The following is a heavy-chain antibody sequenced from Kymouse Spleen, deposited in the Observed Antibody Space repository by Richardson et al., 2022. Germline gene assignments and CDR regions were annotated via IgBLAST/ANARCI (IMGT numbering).Heavy chain of an antibody. J-gene: IGHJ4*02. V-gene: IGHV3-30*18. Sequence: QVQLVESGGGVVQPGRSLRLSCAASGFTFSSYGMHWVRQAPGKGLEWVAVISYDGSNKYYADSVKGRFTISRDNSKNTLYLQMNSLRAEDTAVYYCAKHWNYPFDYWGQGTLVTVSS. D-gene: IGHD1-7*01. CDR3: AKHWNYPFDY. CDR1: GFTFSSYG. CDR2: ISYDGSNK.